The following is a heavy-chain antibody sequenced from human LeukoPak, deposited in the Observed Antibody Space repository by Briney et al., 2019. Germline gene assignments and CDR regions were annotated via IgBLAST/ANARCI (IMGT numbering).Heavy chain of an antibody. CDR1: GGSISSYY. V-gene: IGHV4-4*07. D-gene: IGHD6-13*01. Sequence: SETLSLTCTVSGGSISSYYWSWIRQPAGKGLEWIGRNYTSGSTNYNPSLKSRVTMSVDTSKNQFSLKLSSVTAADTAVYYCARGEYAAADSFYYFDYWGQGTLVTVSS. CDR3: ARGEYAAADSFYYFDY. CDR2: NYTSGST. J-gene: IGHJ4*02.